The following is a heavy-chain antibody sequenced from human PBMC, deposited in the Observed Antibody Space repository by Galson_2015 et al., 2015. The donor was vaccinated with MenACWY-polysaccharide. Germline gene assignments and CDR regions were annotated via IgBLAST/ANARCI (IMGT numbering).Heavy chain of an antibody. V-gene: IGHV3-21*01. CDR3: ARVSGEFYYDSGDLKQGPFDI. Sequence: SLRLSCAASGFIFSSYSMTWVRQAPGKGLDWAASISRSSRYIYYPDSVKGRFTVSRDNAQNSMYLEMNSLRAEDTAVYYCARVSGEFYYDSGDLKQGPFDIWGRGTVLSVSS. CDR1: GFIFSSYS. J-gene: IGHJ3*02. CDR2: ISRSSRYI. D-gene: IGHD3-10*01.